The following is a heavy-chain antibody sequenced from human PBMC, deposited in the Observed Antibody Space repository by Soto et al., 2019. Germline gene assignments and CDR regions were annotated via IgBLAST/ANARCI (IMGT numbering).Heavy chain of an antibody. Sequence: SETLSLTCTVSGGSISSYYWSWIRQPPGKGLEWIGYIYYSGSTYYNPSLKSRVTISVDTSKNQFSLKLSSVTAADTAVYYCVRAAAGSYYFDYWGQGTLVTVSS. CDR1: GGSISSYY. D-gene: IGHD6-13*01. CDR2: IYYSGST. V-gene: IGHV4-59*06. J-gene: IGHJ4*02. CDR3: VRAAAGSYYFDY.